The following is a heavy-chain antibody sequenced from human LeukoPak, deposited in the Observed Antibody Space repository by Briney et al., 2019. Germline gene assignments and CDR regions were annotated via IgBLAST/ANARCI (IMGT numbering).Heavy chain of an antibody. Sequence: SETLSLTCTVSGGSISSSSYYWGWIRQPPGKGLEWIGSIYYSGSTYYNPSLKSRVTISVDTSKNQFSLKLSSVTAADTAVYYCARGLNDGYSSGWYSPYYFDYWGQGTLVTVSS. CDR1: GGSISSSSYY. V-gene: IGHV4-39*07. CDR2: IYYSGST. D-gene: IGHD6-19*01. J-gene: IGHJ4*02. CDR3: ARGLNDGYSSGWYSPYYFDY.